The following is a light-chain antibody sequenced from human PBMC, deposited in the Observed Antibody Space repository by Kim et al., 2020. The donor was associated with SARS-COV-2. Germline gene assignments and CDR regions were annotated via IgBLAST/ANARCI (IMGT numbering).Light chain of an antibody. CDR3: QQSYSTLLYT. Sequence: DIQMTQSPSSLSASVGDRVTITCRASQSISSYLNWYQQKPGKAPKLLIYAASSLQSGAPSRFSGSGSGTDFTLTISSLQPEDFATYYCQQSYSTLLYTFGQGTKLEI. CDR1: QSISSY. J-gene: IGKJ2*01. CDR2: AAS. V-gene: IGKV1-39*01.